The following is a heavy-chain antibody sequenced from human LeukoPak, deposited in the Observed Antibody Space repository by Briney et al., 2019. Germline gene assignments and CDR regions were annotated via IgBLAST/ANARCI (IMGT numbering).Heavy chain of an antibody. CDR1: GGSINNYY. Sequence: SETLSLTCSVSGGSINNYYWSWIRQAPGKRLEWIGSVYHTGSTDYNPSLRSPVTISVDTSKNHFSLKVTSVTAADTAIYYCTRDRLGGAVASWIPNYWGQGILVTVSS. CDR3: TRDRLGGAVASWIPNY. V-gene: IGHV4-59*01. CDR2: VYHTGST. J-gene: IGHJ4*02. D-gene: IGHD3-3*01.